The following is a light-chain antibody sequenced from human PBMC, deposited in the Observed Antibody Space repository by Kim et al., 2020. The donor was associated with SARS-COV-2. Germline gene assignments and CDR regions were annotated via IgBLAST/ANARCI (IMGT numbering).Light chain of an antibody. CDR1: SLTNYN. CDR3: CSRDISGNHYL. J-gene: IGLJ1*01. CDR2: GKN. V-gene: IGLV3-19*01. Sequence: ALGQTIRITCKGDSLTNYNASWYQQKPGQAPVLVIYGKNNRPSGIPDRFSGSISGTPASLTITGTQAEDEADYYCCSRDISGNHYLFGPGTKVTVL.